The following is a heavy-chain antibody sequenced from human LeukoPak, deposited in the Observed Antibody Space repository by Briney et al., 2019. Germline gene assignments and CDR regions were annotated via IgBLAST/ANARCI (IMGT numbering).Heavy chain of an antibody. CDR1: GYTFTSYA. D-gene: IGHD3-22*01. CDR3: AREGNYYDSSGYYSPTRWYFDL. J-gene: IGHJ2*01. V-gene: IGHV7-4-1*02. Sequence: PRASVKVSCKASGYTFTSYAMNWVRQAPGQGLEWMGWINTNTGNPTYAQGFTGRFVFSLDTSVSTAYLQISSLQAEDTAVYYCAREGNYYDSSGYYSPTRWYFDLWGRGTLVTVSS. CDR2: INTNTGNP.